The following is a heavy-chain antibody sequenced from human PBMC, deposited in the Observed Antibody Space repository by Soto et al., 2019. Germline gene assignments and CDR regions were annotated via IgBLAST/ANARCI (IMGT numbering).Heavy chain of an antibody. CDR2: ISYDGSNK. CDR1: GFTFSSYA. D-gene: IGHD5-12*01. J-gene: IGHJ4*02. V-gene: IGHV3-30-3*01. Sequence: QVQLVESGGGVVQPGRSPRLSCAASGFTFSSYAMHWVRKAPGKGLEWVAVISYDGSNKYYADSVKGRFTISRDNSKNTLYLQMNSLRAEDTAVYYCARVAVEMATIHVFDYWGQGTLVTVSS. CDR3: ARVAVEMATIHVFDY.